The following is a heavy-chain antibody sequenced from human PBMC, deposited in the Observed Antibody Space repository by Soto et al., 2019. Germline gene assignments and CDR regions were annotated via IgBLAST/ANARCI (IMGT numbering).Heavy chain of an antibody. CDR3: ARPPFPGCLNAVCYPLDY. CDR1: GYTCNDYY. J-gene: IGHJ4*02. D-gene: IGHD2-8*01. V-gene: IGHV1-46*02. Sequence: QVQLVQSGAEVKKPGASVKVSWKASGYTCNDYYLHWVRQAPGQGLEWMGMINPSGGSTSYAQKCQGRVTMTRDTSTTTVYMEVSSLKSEDTAVYYCARPPFPGCLNAVCYPLDYWGQGTLVTVSS. CDR2: INPSGGST.